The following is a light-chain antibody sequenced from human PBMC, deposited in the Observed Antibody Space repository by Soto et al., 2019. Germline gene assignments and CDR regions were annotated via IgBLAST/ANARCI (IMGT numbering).Light chain of an antibody. CDR1: QSLLHRNGYNY. CDR2: LGS. V-gene: IGKV2-28*01. J-gene: IGKJ4*01. CDR3: MQARQSPLS. Sequence: DIVLTQSPLSLPVTPGEPASISCRSSQSLLHRNGYNYLDWYLQKPGQSPQLLIYLGSNRASGVPDRFSGSVSGTDFTLKTSIVEAEDVVIYYCMQARQSPLSFGGGTKV.